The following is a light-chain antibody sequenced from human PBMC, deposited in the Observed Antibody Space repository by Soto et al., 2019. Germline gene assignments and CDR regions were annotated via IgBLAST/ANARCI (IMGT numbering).Light chain of an antibody. CDR1: SSDVGSYNL. CDR2: EVS. J-gene: IGLJ1*01. CDR3: CSYATSFYV. V-gene: IGLV2-23*02. Sequence: QSALTQPASVSGSPGQSITISCTGTSSDVGSYNLVSWYQQHPGKAPKLMIYEVSKRPSGVSNRFSGSKSGNTASLTISGLQADDEADYYCCSYATSFYVSGTGPTITV.